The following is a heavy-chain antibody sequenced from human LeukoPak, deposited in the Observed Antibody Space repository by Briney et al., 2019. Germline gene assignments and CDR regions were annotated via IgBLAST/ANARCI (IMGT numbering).Heavy chain of an antibody. D-gene: IGHD1-26*01. CDR1: DYSISSGYY. Sequence: SETLSLTCTVSDYSISSGYYWGWIRQPPGKGLDWIGSIYYSGNTYYNPSLKSRVSTSVDTSKNQFSLKLSSVTAADTAVYYCARDRASGRAFDIWGQGTTVTVSS. J-gene: IGHJ3*02. V-gene: IGHV4-38-2*02. CDR2: IYYSGNT. CDR3: ARDRASGRAFDI.